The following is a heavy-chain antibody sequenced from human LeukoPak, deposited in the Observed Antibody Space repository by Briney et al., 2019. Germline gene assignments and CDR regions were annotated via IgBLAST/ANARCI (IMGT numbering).Heavy chain of an antibody. J-gene: IGHJ3*02. V-gene: IGHV3-7*01. Sequence: GGSLRLSCAASGLSFSSYWMTWVRQAPGRGLEWVANIKEDGSAKSYVDSVKGRFTISRDNAKNSLYLQMNSLRVEDTAVYYCARDYDYFSGHNLDAYDIWGQGTTVIVSS. CDR2: IKEDGSAK. CDR1: GLSFSSYW. CDR3: ARDYDYFSGHNLDAYDI. D-gene: IGHD2-15*01.